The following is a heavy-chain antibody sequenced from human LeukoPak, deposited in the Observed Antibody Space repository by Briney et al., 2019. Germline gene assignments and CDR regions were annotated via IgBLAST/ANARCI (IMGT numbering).Heavy chain of an antibody. V-gene: IGHV1-2*06. CDR1: GYTFTVYF. Sequence: GASVKVSCKASGYTFTVYFIHWVRQAPGQGLEWMERINPNSGATDYAQKFQGRVTMTRDTSISTAYMELSSLKSDDTAVYYCAKIGSSHDFDYWGQGTLITVSS. CDR2: INPNSGAT. D-gene: IGHD1-26*01. J-gene: IGHJ4*02. CDR3: AKIGSSHDFDY.